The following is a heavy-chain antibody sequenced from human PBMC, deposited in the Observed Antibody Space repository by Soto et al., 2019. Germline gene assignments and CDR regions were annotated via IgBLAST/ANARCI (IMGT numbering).Heavy chain of an antibody. CDR3: AKGMEEGAVQDS. Sequence: QVQLVESGGCVVQPGRSRTLSCAASGFAFGRYGMPWVRQGPGKGLEWVAVVSYDGSTTYYADSVKGRFTIARDNSKSALFLRMNSLRGDDTAVYYCAKGMEEGAVQDSWGQGILVIVSS. CDR1: GFAFGRYG. V-gene: IGHV3-30*18. J-gene: IGHJ5*01. CDR2: VSYDGSTT. D-gene: IGHD1-26*01.